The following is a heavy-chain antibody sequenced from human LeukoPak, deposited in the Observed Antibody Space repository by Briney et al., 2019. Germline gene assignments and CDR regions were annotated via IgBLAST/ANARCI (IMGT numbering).Heavy chain of an antibody. CDR2: ISAFNGNT. D-gene: IGHD2-2*01. CDR3: GRDQGAVPVTRVDP. J-gene: IGHJ5*02. Sequence: ASVKVSCKASGYTFISYGISWVRQAPGQGLEWMGWISAFNGNTNYAQKFQGRVSMTTGTSTTTAYMELRSLRSDDTAVYYCGRDQGAVPVTRVDPWGQGTLVTVSS. CDR1: GYTFISYG. V-gene: IGHV1-18*01.